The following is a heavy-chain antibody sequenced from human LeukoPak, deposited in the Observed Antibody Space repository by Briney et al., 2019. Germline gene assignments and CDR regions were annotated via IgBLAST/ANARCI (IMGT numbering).Heavy chain of an antibody. CDR1: GGSISSSTYY. CDR2: IYYSGST. CDR3: ARGGQQLVSDFDY. D-gene: IGHD6-13*01. Sequence: SETLSLTCSVSGGSISSSTYYWGWIRQPPGKGLEWIGSIYYSGSTNYNPSLKSRVTISVDTSKNQFSLKLSSVTAADTAVYYCARGGQQLVSDFDYWGQGTLVTVSS. V-gene: IGHV4-39*07. J-gene: IGHJ4*02.